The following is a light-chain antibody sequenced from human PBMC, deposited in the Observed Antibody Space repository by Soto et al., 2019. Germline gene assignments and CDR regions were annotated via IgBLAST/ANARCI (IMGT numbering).Light chain of an antibody. CDR2: DVS. CDR3: SSSTTTTSLVV. V-gene: IGLV2-14*01. Sequence: QSALTQPASVSGSPGQSITISCTGTSSDIGDYNYVSWYQQYPGKVPKLVIYDVSHRPSGVSNRFSGSKSGNTASLTISGLQAEDEDDYYCSSSTTTTSLVVFGGGTQLTVL. CDR1: SSDIGDYNY. J-gene: IGLJ3*02.